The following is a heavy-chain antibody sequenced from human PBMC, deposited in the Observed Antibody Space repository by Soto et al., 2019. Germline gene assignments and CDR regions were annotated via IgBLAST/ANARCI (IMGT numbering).Heavy chain of an antibody. CDR2: IYTSGST. Sequence: PSETLSLTCTVPGGSTSSYYWSWSRQPAGKGLEWIGRIYTSGSTNYNPSLKSRVTMSVDTSKNQFSLKLSSVTAADTAVYYCARDYYDVWSGEPKNWFEPWGQGTLVTVSS. V-gene: IGHV4-4*07. D-gene: IGHD3-3*01. J-gene: IGHJ5*02. CDR3: ARDYYDVWSGEPKNWFEP. CDR1: GGSTSSYY.